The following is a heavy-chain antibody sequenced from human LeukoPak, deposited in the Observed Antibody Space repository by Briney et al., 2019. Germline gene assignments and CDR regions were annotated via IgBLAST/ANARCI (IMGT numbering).Heavy chain of an antibody. J-gene: IGHJ5*02. D-gene: IGHD3-22*01. Sequence: GGSLRLSCTASGFTFSSYWMSWVRQAPGKGLEWVANIKPDGSEKYYVDSVKGRFTISRDNAKNSLYLQMNSLRAEDTAVYYCAKRYGLDSSARWFDPWGQGTLVTVSS. CDR3: AKRYGLDSSARWFDP. V-gene: IGHV3-7*05. CDR2: IKPDGSEK. CDR1: GFTFSSYW.